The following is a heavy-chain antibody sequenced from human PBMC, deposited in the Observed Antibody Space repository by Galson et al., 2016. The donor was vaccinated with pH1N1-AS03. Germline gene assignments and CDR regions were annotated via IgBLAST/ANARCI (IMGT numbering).Heavy chain of an antibody. Sequence: SVKVSCKASGYVFSDYYIHWVRQAPGQGLEWMGWINPNSGGTLYAPKFQGRVTITRDTSIRTAFMEVTWLTSDDTAVYYCARPLTSWFCSSGGLDCYGINPYYFDHWGQGTLVTVSS. CDR2: INPNSGGT. V-gene: IGHV1-2*02. J-gene: IGHJ4*02. CDR3: ARPLTSWFCSSGGLDCYGINPYYFDH. D-gene: IGHD2-15*01. CDR1: GYVFSDYY.